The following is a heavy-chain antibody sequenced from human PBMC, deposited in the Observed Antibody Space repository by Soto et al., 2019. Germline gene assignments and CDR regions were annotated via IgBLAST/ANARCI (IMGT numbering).Heavy chain of an antibody. CDR1: GGSISSYY. Sequence: SETLSLTCTVSGGSISSYYWSWIRQPAGKGLEWIGRIYTSGSTNYNPSLKSRVTMSVDTSKNQFSLKLTSVTAADTAVYYCARDGGDWYDSSGFLSIWGQGTLVTVSS. D-gene: IGHD3-22*01. V-gene: IGHV4-4*07. CDR2: IYTSGST. J-gene: IGHJ4*02. CDR3: ARDGGDWYDSSGFLSI.